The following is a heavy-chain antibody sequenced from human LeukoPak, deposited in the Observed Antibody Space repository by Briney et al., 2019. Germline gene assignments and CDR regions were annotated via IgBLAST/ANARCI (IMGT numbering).Heavy chain of an antibody. CDR1: GYIFTTYW. CDR3: ARHTGYCSGGSCYGDF. Sequence: GESLKISCKASGYIFTTYWLAWVRQMPGKGLEWMGIIYPDDSDARYRPSFQGQVTISADKSISTAYLQWSSLKASDTAMYYCARHTGYCSGGSCYGDFWGQGTLVTVSS. V-gene: IGHV5-51*01. D-gene: IGHD2-15*01. CDR2: IYPDDSDA. J-gene: IGHJ4*02.